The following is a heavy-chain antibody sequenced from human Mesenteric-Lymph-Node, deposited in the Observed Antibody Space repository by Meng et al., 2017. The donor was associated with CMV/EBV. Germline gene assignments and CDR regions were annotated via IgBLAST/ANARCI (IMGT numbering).Heavy chain of an antibody. V-gene: IGHV4-59*11. CDR3: ARAARFGGTEKFDY. CDR2: IYYSGST. Sequence: TVSGGSISSHYWSWIRQPPGKGLEWIGYIYYSGSTNYNPSLKSRVTISVDTSKNQFSLKLSSVTAADTAVYYCARAARFGGTEKFDYWGQGTLVTVSS. J-gene: IGHJ4*02. D-gene: IGHD3-10*01. CDR1: GGSISSHY.